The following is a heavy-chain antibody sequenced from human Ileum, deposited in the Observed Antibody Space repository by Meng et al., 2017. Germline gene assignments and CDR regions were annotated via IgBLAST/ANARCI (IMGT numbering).Heavy chain of an antibody. J-gene: IGHJ4*02. CDR3: TRQRSSWKLDL. CDR1: GFTFTDYW. Sequence: GGSLRLSCAASGFTFTDYWLTWVRQTPGKGLEWVATIKQDGNDKYYVDSLKGRFTVSRDNAKNSVYLQMDSLRVEDTAVYYCTRQRSSWKLDLWGQGTLVTVSS. D-gene: IGHD6-13*01. CDR2: IKQDGNDK. V-gene: IGHV3-7*01.